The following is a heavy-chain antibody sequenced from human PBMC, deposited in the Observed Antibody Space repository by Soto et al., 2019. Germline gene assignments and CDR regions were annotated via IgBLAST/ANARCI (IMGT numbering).Heavy chain of an antibody. Sequence: SETLSLTCTVSGGSISSSSYYWGWIRQPPGKGLEWIGSIYYSGSTYYNPSLKSRVTISVDTSKNQFSLKLSSVTAADTAVYYCARGGGSYYRYFDYWGQGTLVTVSS. CDR1: GGSISSSSYY. CDR3: ARGGGSYYRYFDY. D-gene: IGHD1-26*01. CDR2: IYYSGST. J-gene: IGHJ4*02. V-gene: IGHV4-39*01.